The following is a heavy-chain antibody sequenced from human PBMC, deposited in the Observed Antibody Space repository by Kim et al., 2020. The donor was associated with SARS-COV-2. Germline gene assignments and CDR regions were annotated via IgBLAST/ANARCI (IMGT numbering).Heavy chain of an antibody. V-gene: IGHV4-31*02. D-gene: IGHD6-13*01. J-gene: IGHJ4*02. CDR2: T. CDR3: ARVAAAGLYDY. Sequence: TYYNPSLKSRVTISVDTSKNQFSLKLSSVTAADTAVYYCARVAAAGLYDYWGQGTLVTVSS.